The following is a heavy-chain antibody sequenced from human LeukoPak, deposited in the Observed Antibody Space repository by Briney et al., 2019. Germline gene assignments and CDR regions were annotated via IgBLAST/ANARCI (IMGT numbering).Heavy chain of an antibody. CDR3: ARGYAGTLFY. J-gene: IGHJ4*02. V-gene: IGHV3-48*03. Sequence: GGSLRLSCAASGFTFSSYEMNWVRQAPGKGLEWGSYISSSASTIYFADSVKGRLTISRDNAKNSLYLQMNSLRAEDTAVYYCARGYAGTLFYWGQGTLVTVSS. CDR2: ISSSASTI. CDR1: GFTFSSYE. D-gene: IGHD4-23*01.